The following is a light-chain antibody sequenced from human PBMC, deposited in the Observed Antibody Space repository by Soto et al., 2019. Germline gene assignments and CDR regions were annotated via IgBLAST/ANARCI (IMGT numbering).Light chain of an antibody. CDR2: AAS. V-gene: IGKV3-20*01. J-gene: IGKJ1*01. Sequence: LVLTQSPGTLSVSPGERATLSCWASQTISNNYLAWYQQKPDQAPRLIIYAASSRATGIPDRFSGSGSGTDFTLTISRLEPEDSGLYYCQQYGSSPRAFGQGTKVEIK. CDR3: QQYGSSPRA. CDR1: QTISNNY.